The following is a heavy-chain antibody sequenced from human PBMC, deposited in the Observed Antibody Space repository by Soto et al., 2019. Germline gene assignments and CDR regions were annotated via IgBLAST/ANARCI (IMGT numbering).Heavy chain of an antibody. V-gene: IGHV3-7*05. CDR2: IKQDGSEK. D-gene: IGHD3-9*01. J-gene: IGHJ4*02. CDR3: ASVLRYFDWLGIDY. Sequence: GGSLRLSCAASGFTFSSYWMSWVRQAPGKGLEWVANIKQDGSEKYYVDSVKGRFTISRDNAKNSLYLQMNSLRAEDTAVYYCASVLRYFDWLGIDYWGQGTLVTVSS. CDR1: GFTFSSYW.